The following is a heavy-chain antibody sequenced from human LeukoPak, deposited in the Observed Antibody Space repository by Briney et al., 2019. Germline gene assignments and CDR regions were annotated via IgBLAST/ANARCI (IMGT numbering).Heavy chain of an antibody. J-gene: IGHJ6*04. CDR2: IYSGGST. Sequence: GGSLRLSCAASGFTVSSKYMSWVRQTPGKGLEWVSVIYSGGSTYYADSVTGRFTISRDNSTNTLYLQMNSLRAEDTAVYYCARAVEYYYYGMDVWGKGTTLTVSS. CDR3: ARAVEYYYYGMDV. V-gene: IGHV3-53*01. CDR1: GFTVSSKY.